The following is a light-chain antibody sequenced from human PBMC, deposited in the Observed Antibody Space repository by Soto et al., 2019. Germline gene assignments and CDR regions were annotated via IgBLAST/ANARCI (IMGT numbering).Light chain of an antibody. CDR3: QQYSNWPPLT. Sequence: EIVLTQSPATLSVSPGESATLSCRASQSVSSYLAWYQQKRGQAPRLLIYGASTRATGIQARFSGSGSGTEFTLTISSLQSEDFAVYYCQQYSNWPPLTFGGGTTVEIK. V-gene: IGKV3-15*01. CDR1: QSVSSY. CDR2: GAS. J-gene: IGKJ4*01.